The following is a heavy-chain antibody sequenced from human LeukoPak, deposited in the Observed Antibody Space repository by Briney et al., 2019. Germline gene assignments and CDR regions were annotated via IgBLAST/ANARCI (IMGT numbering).Heavy chain of an antibody. J-gene: IGHJ4*02. Sequence: SETLSLTCAVYGGSFSGYYWSWIRQPPGKGLEWIGEINHSGSTNYNPSLKSRVTVSVDTSKNQFSLKLSSVTAADTAVYYCARGAAGYSYGWGQGTLVTVSS. CDR2: INHSGST. V-gene: IGHV4-34*01. CDR1: GGSFSGYY. CDR3: ARGAAGYSYG. D-gene: IGHD5-18*01.